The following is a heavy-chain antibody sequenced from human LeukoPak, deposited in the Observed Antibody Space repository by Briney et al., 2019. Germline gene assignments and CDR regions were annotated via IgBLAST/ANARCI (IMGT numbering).Heavy chain of an antibody. V-gene: IGHV3-48*01. CDR2: INGGGSPI. CDR3: VRDNPRCCGVVPANIDDY. D-gene: IGHD2-15*01. CDR1: GFTFSRDS. J-gene: IGHJ4*02. Sequence: GGSLRLSCAASGFTFSRDSMNWVRQAPGKGLEWVSYINGGGSPIYYADSVRGRFTISRDNVKNSLYLQMNSLRAEDTAVYYCVRDNPRCCGVVPANIDDYWGQGTLVTVSS.